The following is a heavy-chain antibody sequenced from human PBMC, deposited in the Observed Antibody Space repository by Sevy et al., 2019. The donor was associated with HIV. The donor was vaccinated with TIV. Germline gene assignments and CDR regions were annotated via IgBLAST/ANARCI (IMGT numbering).Heavy chain of an antibody. Sequence: ASVKVSCKASGYTFTSYGISWVRHAPGQGLEWMGWISAYNGNTNYAQKLQGRVTMTTDTSTSTAYMELRSLRSDDTAVYYCARVKGDSSGWYEGYYYYMDVWGKGTTVTVSS. V-gene: IGHV1-18*04. CDR3: ARVKGDSSGWYEGYYYYMDV. D-gene: IGHD6-19*01. CDR2: ISAYNGNT. CDR1: GYTFTSYG. J-gene: IGHJ6*03.